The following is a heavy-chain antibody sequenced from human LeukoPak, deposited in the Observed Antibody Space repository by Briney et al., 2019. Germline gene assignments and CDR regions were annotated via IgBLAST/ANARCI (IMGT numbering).Heavy chain of an antibody. Sequence: PGESLKISCKGSGYRFTNYWIGWVRQMPGKGPELMGSIYPGDSDTRYSPSFQGQVTISADKSITTAYLHWSSLKASDTAIYYCARQGVYYSDSSAFYYWGQGTLVTVSS. CDR1: GYRFTNYW. J-gene: IGHJ4*02. CDR2: IYPGDSDT. V-gene: IGHV5-51*01. CDR3: ARQGVYYSDSSAFYY. D-gene: IGHD3-22*01.